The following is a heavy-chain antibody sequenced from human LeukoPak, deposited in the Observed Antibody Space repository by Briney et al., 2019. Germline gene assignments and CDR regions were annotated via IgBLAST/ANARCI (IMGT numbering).Heavy chain of an antibody. Sequence: GGSLRLSCAASGFTFSSYSVNWVRQAPGKGLEWVSSISSSSSYIYYADSVKGRFTISRDNAKNSLYLQMNSLRAEETAVYYCAREYCSSTSCSLDGMDVWGQGTTVTVSS. D-gene: IGHD2-2*01. V-gene: IGHV3-21*04. CDR1: GFTFSSYS. J-gene: IGHJ6*02. CDR2: ISSSSSYI. CDR3: AREYCSSTSCSLDGMDV.